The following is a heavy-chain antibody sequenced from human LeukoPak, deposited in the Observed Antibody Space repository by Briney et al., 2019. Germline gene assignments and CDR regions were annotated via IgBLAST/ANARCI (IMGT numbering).Heavy chain of an antibody. Sequence: ASVKVSCKASGGTFSSYAISWVRQTPGQGLEWMGIINPSGGSTSYVQKFQGRVTMTRDMSTSTVYMELSSLRSEDTAVYYCARAVVTSPRSAFDIWGQGTMVTVSS. D-gene: IGHD4-23*01. V-gene: IGHV1-46*01. CDR3: ARAVVTSPRSAFDI. J-gene: IGHJ3*02. CDR2: INPSGGST. CDR1: GGTFSSYA.